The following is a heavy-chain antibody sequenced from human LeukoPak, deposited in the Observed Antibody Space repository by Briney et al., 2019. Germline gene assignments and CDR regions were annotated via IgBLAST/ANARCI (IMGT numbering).Heavy chain of an antibody. V-gene: IGHV3-21*01. D-gene: IGHD3-9*01. CDR1: GFAFGSEA. J-gene: IGHJ4*02. CDR2: ISSSSSYI. Sequence: GGSLRLSCAVSGFAFGSEAMSWVRQSPARGLEWVSSISSSSSYIYYADSVKGRFTISRGNAKNSLYLQMNSLRAEDTAVYYCARDRDYDILTGSSTIFDYWGQGTLVTVSS. CDR3: ARDRDYDILTGSSTIFDY.